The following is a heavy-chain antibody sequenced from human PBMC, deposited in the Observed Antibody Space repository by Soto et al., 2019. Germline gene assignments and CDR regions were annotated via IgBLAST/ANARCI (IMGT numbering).Heavy chain of an antibody. D-gene: IGHD2-15*01. CDR1: GGSFSGYY. V-gene: IGHV4-34*01. J-gene: IGHJ4*02. Sequence: QVQLQQWGAGLLKPSETLSLTCAVYGGSFSGYYWSWIRQPPGKGLEWFGEINHSGSTNYNPSLKRRVYITVDAAKSVLSLMMSCGSAAETAVYYGAREEYCIGARCGGRRYYFDYRGRQTLITV. CDR2: INHSGST. CDR3: AREEYCIGARCGGRRYYFDY.